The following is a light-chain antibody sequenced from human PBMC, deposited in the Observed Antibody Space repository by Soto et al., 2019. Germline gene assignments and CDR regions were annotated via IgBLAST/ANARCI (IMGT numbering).Light chain of an antibody. CDR1: QSLTTRY. CDR2: GAS. Sequence: EIVLTQSPGTLSLFPGERATLSCRASQSLTTRYFAWYQQKPGQAPRLLIYGASSRATGIPDRFSGSGSGTDFPLTISRLEPEDFAVYSCQQYGSSPTFGQGTRLEIK. V-gene: IGKV3-20*01. J-gene: IGKJ5*01. CDR3: QQYGSSPT.